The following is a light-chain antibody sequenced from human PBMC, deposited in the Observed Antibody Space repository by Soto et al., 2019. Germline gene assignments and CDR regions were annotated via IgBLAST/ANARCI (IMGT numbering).Light chain of an antibody. CDR3: TSYTSISTYV. CDR2: DVT. Sequence: QSVLTQPASVSGPPGQSITISCTGTSSDVGAYNYVSWYQHHPCKAPRLVIYDVTNRPSGISDRFSGSKSGNTASLTISGLLAEDEADYYCTSYTSISTYVFGTGTKLTVL. V-gene: IGLV2-14*01. J-gene: IGLJ1*01. CDR1: SSDVGAYNY.